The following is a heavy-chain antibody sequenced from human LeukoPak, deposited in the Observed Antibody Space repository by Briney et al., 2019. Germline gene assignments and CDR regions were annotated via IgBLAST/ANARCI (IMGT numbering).Heavy chain of an antibody. CDR3: ARQAYGSKFDAFDV. CDR1: GYSFNTDY. Sequence: GESLKISCKGSGYSFNTDYIGWVRQTPGKGLEWMGIIYPDDSETNYSPSFQGQVTISVDKSITTAFLQWSSLKASDTAMYFCARQAYGSKFDAFDVWGQGTMVTVSS. J-gene: IGHJ3*01. V-gene: IGHV5-51*01. D-gene: IGHD2-15*01. CDR2: IYPDDSET.